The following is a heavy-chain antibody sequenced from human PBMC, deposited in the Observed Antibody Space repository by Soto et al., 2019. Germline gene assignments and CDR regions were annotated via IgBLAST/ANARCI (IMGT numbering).Heavy chain of an antibody. CDR2: IYPGDSDT. CDR1: GYSFTSYW. CDR3: ARGYYSSGYCIGPDAFDI. J-gene: IGHJ3*02. Sequence: PGESLKISCKGSGYSFTSYWIGWVRQMPGKGLEWMGIIYPGDSDTRYSPSFQGQVTISADKSISTAYLQWSSLQASDTDMYYCARGYYSSGYCIGPDAFDIWGQGTMVTGSS. D-gene: IGHD3-22*01. V-gene: IGHV5-51*01.